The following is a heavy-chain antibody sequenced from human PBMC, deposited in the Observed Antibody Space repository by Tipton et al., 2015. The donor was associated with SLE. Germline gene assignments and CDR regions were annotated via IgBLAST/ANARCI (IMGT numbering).Heavy chain of an antibody. Sequence: TLSLTCTVSGGSISSSYWTWIRQPPGKGLEWIGYIYDSGNTNYNPSLRSRVTISVDTSKNQFSLKLRSVTAADTAVYYCAREELGGMDVSGQGTTVTVSS. D-gene: IGHD1-26*01. V-gene: IGHV4-59*01. CDR1: GGSISSSY. CDR2: IYDSGNT. CDR3: AREELGGMDV. J-gene: IGHJ6*02.